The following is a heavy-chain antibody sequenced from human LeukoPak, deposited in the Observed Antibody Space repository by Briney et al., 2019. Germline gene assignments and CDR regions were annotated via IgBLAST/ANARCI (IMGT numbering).Heavy chain of an antibody. CDR2: INSDGSST. CDR1: GFTFSSYW. D-gene: IGHD1-1*01. CDR3: AKGLSTGNFDY. J-gene: IGHJ4*02. V-gene: IGHV3-74*01. Sequence: GTSLRLSCAASGFTFSSYWMHWVRQAPGKGLVWVSRINSDGSSTSYADSVKGRFTISRDNSKNTLYLQMNSLRAEDTAVYYCAKGLSTGNFDYWGQGTLVTVSS.